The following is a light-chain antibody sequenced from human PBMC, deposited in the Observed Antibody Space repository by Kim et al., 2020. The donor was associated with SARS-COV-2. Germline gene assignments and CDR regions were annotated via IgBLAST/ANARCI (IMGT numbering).Light chain of an antibody. V-gene: IGKV3-20*01. Sequence: SPGASATLSCRASQSVSSSYSAWYQQKPGQAPRLLIYGASSRATGIPDRFSGSGSGTDFTLTISRLEPEDFAVYYCQQYGSSPLYTFGQGTKLEI. CDR1: QSVSSSY. J-gene: IGKJ2*01. CDR2: GAS. CDR3: QQYGSSPLYT.